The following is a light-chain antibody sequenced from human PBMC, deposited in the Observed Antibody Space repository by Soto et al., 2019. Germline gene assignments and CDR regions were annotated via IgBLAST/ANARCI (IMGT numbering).Light chain of an antibody. J-gene: IGKJ4*01. Sequence: DIQMNPSPSSLSASVGARVTITCLASQSSTTYLNWYRQKPGKAPKLLIYAASSLQSAVPSRLSGSGSETEFTLSISSLQHEDVATYCCQQIYSAPLTCGGGT. CDR1: QSSTTY. CDR3: QQIYSAPLT. V-gene: IGKV1-39*01. CDR2: AAS.